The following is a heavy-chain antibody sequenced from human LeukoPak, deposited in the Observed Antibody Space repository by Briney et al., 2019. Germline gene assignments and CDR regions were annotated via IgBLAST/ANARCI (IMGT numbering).Heavy chain of an antibody. Sequence: PGGSLRLSCAASGFTFSSYEMNWVRQAPGKGLEWVANIEADGSKKNYADSVKGRFSVSRDNAKNSLYLLMSSLRVEDTAIYYCVRDENYHAESIYYDVFSVWGQGTKVTVSA. D-gene: IGHD3-22*01. CDR2: IEADGSKK. CDR3: VRDENYHAESIYYDVFSV. J-gene: IGHJ3*01. CDR1: GFTFSSYE. V-gene: IGHV3-7*03.